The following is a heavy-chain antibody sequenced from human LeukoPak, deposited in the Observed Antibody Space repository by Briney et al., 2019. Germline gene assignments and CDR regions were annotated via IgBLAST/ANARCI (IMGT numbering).Heavy chain of an antibody. J-gene: IGHJ4*02. V-gene: IGHV3-23*01. CDR3: AKLFESGTYNNFFHY. CDR2: ITATSSST. CDR1: GFTFSSYG. D-gene: IGHD3-10*01. Sequence: GGSLRLSCAASGFTFSSYGMSWVCQAPGKRLEWVSAITATSSSTHDADSVQGRFAISRDNSKNTLYLQMNSLRPEDTAIYYCAKLFESGTYNNFFHYWGQGTLVTVFS.